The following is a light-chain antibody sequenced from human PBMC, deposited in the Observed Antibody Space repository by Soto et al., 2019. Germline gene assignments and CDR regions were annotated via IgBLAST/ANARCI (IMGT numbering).Light chain of an antibody. CDR1: QSINNW. Sequence: DIQMTQSPSTLSASVGDRVTITCRASQSINNWLAWYQQKPAKAPKLFIFKASTLESGVPSRFSGSGSGTEFTLSISSLQPDDFATYFCQQYESFPRTFGQGTKVEIK. CDR2: KAS. CDR3: QQYESFPRT. J-gene: IGKJ1*01. V-gene: IGKV1-5*03.